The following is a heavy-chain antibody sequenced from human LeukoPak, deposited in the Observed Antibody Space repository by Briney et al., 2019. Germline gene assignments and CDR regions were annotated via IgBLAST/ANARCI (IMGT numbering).Heavy chain of an antibody. J-gene: IGHJ3*02. D-gene: IGHD6-19*01. CDR1: GGSISSSSYY. CDR2: IYYSGST. Sequence: KPSETLSLTCTVSGGSISSSSYYWGWIRQPPGKGLEWIGSIYYSGSTYYNPSLKSRVTISVDTSKNQFSLKLSSVTAADTAVYYCARDALIQSGWYPALDAFDIWGQGTMVTVSS. V-gene: IGHV4-39*07. CDR3: ARDALIQSGWYPALDAFDI.